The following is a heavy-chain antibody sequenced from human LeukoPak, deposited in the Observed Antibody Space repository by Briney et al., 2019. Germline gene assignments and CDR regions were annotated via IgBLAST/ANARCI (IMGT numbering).Heavy chain of an antibody. V-gene: IGHV3-23*01. CDR2: ISGSGGST. Sequence: GGSLRLSCAASGFTFSSYAMSWVRQAPGKGLEWVSAISGSGGSTYYADSVKGRFTISRDNSKNTLYLQMNSLRAEDTAVYYCATGGRTYYYGSGSPFDYWXXGTLVTVSS. J-gene: IGHJ4*02. CDR3: ATGGRTYYYGSGSPFDY. CDR1: GFTFSSYA. D-gene: IGHD3-10*01.